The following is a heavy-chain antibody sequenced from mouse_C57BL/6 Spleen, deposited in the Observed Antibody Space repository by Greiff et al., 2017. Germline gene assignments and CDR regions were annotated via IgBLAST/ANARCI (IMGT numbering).Heavy chain of an antibody. Sequence: EVKLVESGPGLAKPSQTLSLTCSVTGYSITSDYWNWIRKFPGNKLEYMGYISYSGSTYYNPSLKSRISITRDTSKNQYYLQLNSVTTEDTATYYCARRAPYYGSSYGYFDVWGTGTTVTVSS. CDR3: ARRAPYYGSSYGYFDV. J-gene: IGHJ1*03. D-gene: IGHD1-1*01. CDR1: GYSITSDY. CDR2: ISYSGST. V-gene: IGHV3-8*01.